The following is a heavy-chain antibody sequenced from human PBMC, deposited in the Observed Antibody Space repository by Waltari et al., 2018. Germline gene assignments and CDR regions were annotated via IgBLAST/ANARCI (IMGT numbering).Heavy chain of an antibody. J-gene: IGHJ4*02. CDR1: GGSISCRSYD. Sequence: QLQLQESGPGLVKPSETLSPPCTVSGGSISCRSYDWRRVRQPPGKGLEWIGSIDYSGSAYYNPSLKSRVTTSVDTSKNQVSLKLTSVTAADTAVYYCARHGALRTNFDYWGQGSLVTVSS. CDR3: ARHGALRTNFDY. V-gene: IGHV4-39*01. CDR2: IDYSGSA. D-gene: IGHD1-1*01.